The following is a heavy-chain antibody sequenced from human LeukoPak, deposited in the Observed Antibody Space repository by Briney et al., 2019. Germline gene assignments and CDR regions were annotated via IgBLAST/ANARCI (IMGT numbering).Heavy chain of an antibody. CDR3: ARSIIHWFDP. J-gene: IGHJ5*02. CDR2: ISSSGTTV. CDR1: GFTFRSYE. Sequence: PGGSLRLSCAASGFTFRSYEMNWVRQAPGRGLEWVSYISSSGTTVYYADSVKGRFTISRDNAKNSLYLQVNSLRAEDTAVYYCARSIIHWFDPWGQGTLVTVSS. V-gene: IGHV3-48*03.